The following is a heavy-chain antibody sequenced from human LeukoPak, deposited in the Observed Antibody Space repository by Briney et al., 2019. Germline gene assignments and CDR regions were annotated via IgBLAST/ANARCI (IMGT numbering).Heavy chain of an antibody. CDR2: IYTSGST. D-gene: IGHD3-3*01. V-gene: IGHV4-4*07. J-gene: IGHJ4*02. CDR3: AREITIFGVVIYDY. CDR1: GGSISSYY. Sequence: SETLSLTCTVSGGSISSYYWSWIRQPAGEGLEGIGRIYTSGSTNYNPSLKSRVTMPVSPSKNQFSLKLSSVTAADTAVYYCAREITIFGVVIYDYWGQGTLVTVSS.